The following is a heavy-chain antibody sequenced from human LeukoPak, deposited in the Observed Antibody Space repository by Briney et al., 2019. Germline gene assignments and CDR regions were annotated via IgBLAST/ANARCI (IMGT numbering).Heavy chain of an antibody. D-gene: IGHD1-26*01. Sequence: SETLSLTCTVSGGSISSYYWSWIRQPPGKGLEWIGYIYYSGSTNYNPSLKSRVTISLDTSKNQFSLKLNSVTAADTAVYYCAGYYSSSYYYFDYWGQGTLVTVSS. J-gene: IGHJ4*02. V-gene: IGHV4-59*03. CDR2: IYYSGST. CDR1: GGSISSYY. CDR3: AGYYSSSYYYFDY.